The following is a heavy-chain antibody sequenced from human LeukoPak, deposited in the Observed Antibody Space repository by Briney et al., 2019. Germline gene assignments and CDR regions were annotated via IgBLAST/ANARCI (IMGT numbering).Heavy chain of an antibody. D-gene: IGHD3-10*01. CDR3: ARRLESMYGSGSYYLDS. J-gene: IGHJ4*02. CDR2: IHYSGST. V-gene: IGHV4-39*01. Sequence: PSETLSLTCTVSGGSISSSSYYWGWIREPPGKGLEWIGSIHYSGSTYYNPPLKSRVTIYVDTSKTQFSLRLTSVTAADTAVYYCARRLESMYGSGSYYLDSWGQGTRVTVSS. CDR1: GGSISSSSYY.